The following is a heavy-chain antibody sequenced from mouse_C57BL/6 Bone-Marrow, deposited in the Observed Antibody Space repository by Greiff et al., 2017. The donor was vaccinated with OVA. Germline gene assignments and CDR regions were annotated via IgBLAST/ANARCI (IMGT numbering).Heavy chain of an antibody. Sequence: EVQVVESGGGLVKPGGSLKLSCAASGFTFSSYAMSWVRQTPEKRLEWVATISDGGSYTYYPDNVKGRFTISRDNAKNNLYLQMSHLKSEDTAMYYCARGSTVVFDYWGQGTTLTVSS. CDR2: ISDGGSYT. V-gene: IGHV5-4*01. CDR3: ARGSTVVFDY. D-gene: IGHD1-1*01. CDR1: GFTFSSYA. J-gene: IGHJ2*01.